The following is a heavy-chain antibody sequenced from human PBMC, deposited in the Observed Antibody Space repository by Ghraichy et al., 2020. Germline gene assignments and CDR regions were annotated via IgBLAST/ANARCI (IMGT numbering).Heavy chain of an antibody. Sequence: GGSLRLSCAASGFTFSSYAMSWVRQAPGKGLEWVSAISGSGGSTYYADSVKGRFTISRDNSKNTLYLQMNSLRAEDTAVYYCAKGDRDCSGGSCYYPYWGQGTLVTVSS. CDR3: AKGDRDCSGGSCYYPY. CDR2: ISGSGGST. J-gene: IGHJ4*02. CDR1: GFTFSSYA. V-gene: IGHV3-23*01. D-gene: IGHD2-15*01.